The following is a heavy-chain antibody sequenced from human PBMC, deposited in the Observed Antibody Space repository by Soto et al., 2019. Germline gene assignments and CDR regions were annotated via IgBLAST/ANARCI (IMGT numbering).Heavy chain of an antibody. J-gene: IGHJ6*03. D-gene: IGHD6-6*01. CDR1: GGSISSSRYY. Sequence: SETLSLTCTVSGGSISSSRYYWGWIRQPPGKGLEWIGSIYYSGSTYYNPSLKSRVTISVDTSKNQFSLKLSSVTAADTAVYYCARRVPRTYSSSSFHYYYYIDVWGKGTTVTVSS. V-gene: IGHV4-39*01. CDR2: IYYSGST. CDR3: ARRVPRTYSSSSFHYYYYIDV.